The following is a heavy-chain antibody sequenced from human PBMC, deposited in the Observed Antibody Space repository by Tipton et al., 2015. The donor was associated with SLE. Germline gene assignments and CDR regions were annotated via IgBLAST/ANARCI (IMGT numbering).Heavy chain of an antibody. CDR3: ARDAWGAGVDLDL. CDR2: INDDGTST. J-gene: IGHJ5*02. D-gene: IGHD3-3*01. V-gene: IGHV3-74*03. Sequence: QLVQSGGGLVQPGGSLRLSCVASGFTFRSYWMYWVRQAPGKGLVYISCINDDGTSTEYADSVKGRFTVSGDTAKNTVYLQMNSLRAEDTAVYYCARDAWGAGVDLDLWGQGTLVTVSS. CDR1: GFTFRSYW.